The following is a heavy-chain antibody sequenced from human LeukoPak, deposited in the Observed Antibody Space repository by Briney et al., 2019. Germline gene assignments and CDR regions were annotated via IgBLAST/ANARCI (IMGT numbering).Heavy chain of an antibody. CDR1: RDSVSSNSAA. J-gene: IGHJ5*02. CDR2: TYYRSKWYN. Sequence: SQTLSLTCAISRDSVSSNSAAWNWIRQSPSRGLEWLGRTYYRSKWYNDYAVSVKSRITINPDTSKNQFSLQLNSVTPEDTAVYYCARDLTVTTLNWFDPWGQGTLVTVSS. CDR3: ARDLTVTTLNWFDP. D-gene: IGHD4-17*01. V-gene: IGHV6-1*01.